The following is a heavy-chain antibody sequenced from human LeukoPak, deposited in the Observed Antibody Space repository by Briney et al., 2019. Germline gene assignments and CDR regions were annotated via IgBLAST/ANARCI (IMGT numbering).Heavy chain of an antibody. CDR1: GGTFSSYA. V-gene: IGHV1-69*06. D-gene: IGHD3-22*01. Sequence: GASVKVSCKASGGTFSSYAMSWVRQAPGQGLEWMGGIIPIFGTANYAQKFQGRVTITADKSPSTASMELSSLREEATAVYYCARIVRTPRGLYDSRGYYTQTPLECLQHWGEGTLVTVSS. J-gene: IGHJ1*01. CDR3: ARIVRTPRGLYDSRGYYTQTPLECLQH. CDR2: IIPIFGTA.